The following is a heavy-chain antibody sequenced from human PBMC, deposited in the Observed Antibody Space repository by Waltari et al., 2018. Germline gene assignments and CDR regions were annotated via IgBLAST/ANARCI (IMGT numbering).Heavy chain of an antibody. CDR3: ARDRGRGLYLDT. J-gene: IGHJ4*02. V-gene: IGHV4-4*02. CDR1: GDSAINPYL. D-gene: IGHD2-15*01. Sequence: QLQLQESGPGLVQPSGTLSLTCAVSGDSAINPYLWNWVRQPPGKGLEWIGQVHGSTGRTNYNPSFASRVTVSLDTYNNQFSLKLTYATAADTAVYYCARDRGRGLYLDTWGPGTLVTVSP. CDR2: VHGSTGRT.